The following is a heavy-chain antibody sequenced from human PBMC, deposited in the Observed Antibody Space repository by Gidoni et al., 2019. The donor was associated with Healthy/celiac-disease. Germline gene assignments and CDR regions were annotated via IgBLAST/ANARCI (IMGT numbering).Heavy chain of an antibody. CDR3: ARTSSIVGATGDAFDI. Sequence: EVQLVQSGAEVKKPGESLKLSCKGSGYSFTSYWIGWVRQMPGKGLEWMGVIYPGDSDTRYSPSFQGQVTISADKSISTAYLQWSSLKASDTAMYYCARTSSIVGATGDAFDIWGQGTMVTVSS. V-gene: IGHV5-51*03. CDR2: IYPGDSDT. CDR1: GYSFTSYW. D-gene: IGHD1-26*01. J-gene: IGHJ3*02.